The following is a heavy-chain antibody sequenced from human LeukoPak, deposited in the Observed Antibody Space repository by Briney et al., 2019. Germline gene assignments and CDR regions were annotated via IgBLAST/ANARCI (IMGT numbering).Heavy chain of an antibody. Sequence: GGSLRLSCAGSGFIFSNAWMNWVRQAPGKGLEWVGRIKSKVDGETRDYAAPVQGRFTISRDDSKNAFYLQMNSLKTEDTAMYYCSTGGALAGLDFWGQGTLVTVSS. CDR2: IKSKVDGETR. D-gene: IGHD6-19*01. CDR1: GFIFSNAW. V-gene: IGHV3-15*07. CDR3: STGGALAGLDF. J-gene: IGHJ4*02.